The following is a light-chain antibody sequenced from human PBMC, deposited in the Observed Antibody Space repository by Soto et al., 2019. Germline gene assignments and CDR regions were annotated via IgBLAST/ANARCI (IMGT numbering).Light chain of an antibody. J-gene: IGKJ2*01. CDR1: QSLVYKDGNTY. V-gene: IGKV2-30*01. CDR3: MQGSLWPHA. Sequence: DVVMTQSPLSLPVTLGQPASISSRSSQSLVYKDGNTYLNWFQQRPGQSPRRLISQVSSRAYGVTGRFSGSGSGMYFTLKISSVEAEDVGVYYWMQGSLWPHAFGQGTRLEIK. CDR2: QVS.